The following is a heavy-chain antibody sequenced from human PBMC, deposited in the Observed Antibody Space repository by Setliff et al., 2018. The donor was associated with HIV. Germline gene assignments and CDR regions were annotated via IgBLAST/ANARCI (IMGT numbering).Heavy chain of an antibody. CDR1: GVSTSSSSYY. J-gene: IGHJ4*02. CDR3: GRLSETAMASFDS. Sequence: SETLSLTCTVSGVSTSSSSYYWGWIRQPPGKGLEWIGYIYKSGTTNYSPSLKSRVTISAGPSKNQFSLKLTSVTAADTAVYYCGRLSETAMASFDSWGQGTLVTVSS. V-gene: IGHV4-61*05. CDR2: IYKSGTT. D-gene: IGHD2-21*02.